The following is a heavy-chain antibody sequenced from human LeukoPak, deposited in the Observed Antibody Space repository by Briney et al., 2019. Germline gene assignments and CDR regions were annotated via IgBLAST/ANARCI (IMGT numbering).Heavy chain of an antibody. Sequence: SETLSLTCTVSGGSISSYYWSWIRQPPGKGLEWIGYIYYSGSTNYNPSLKSRVTISVDKSKNQLSLKLSSVTAADTAVYYCARGLGITMVRGAPDYFDYWGQGTLVTVSS. CDR3: ARGLGITMVRGAPDYFDY. D-gene: IGHD3-10*01. CDR1: GGSISSYY. J-gene: IGHJ4*02. V-gene: IGHV4-59*12. CDR2: IYYSGST.